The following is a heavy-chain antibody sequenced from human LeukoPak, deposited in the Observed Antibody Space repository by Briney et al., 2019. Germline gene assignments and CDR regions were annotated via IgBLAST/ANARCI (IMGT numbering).Heavy chain of an antibody. J-gene: IGHJ4*02. D-gene: IGHD1-26*01. CDR2: ISSNGGST. CDR3: ASGSIVGATGAFDY. Sequence: PGGSLRLSCAASGFTFSSYAMHWVRQAPGKGLEYVSAISSNGGSTYYANSVKGRFTISRDNSKNTLYLQMGSLRAEDMAVYYCASGSIVGATGAFDYWGQGTLVTVSS. V-gene: IGHV3-64*01. CDR1: GFTFSSYA.